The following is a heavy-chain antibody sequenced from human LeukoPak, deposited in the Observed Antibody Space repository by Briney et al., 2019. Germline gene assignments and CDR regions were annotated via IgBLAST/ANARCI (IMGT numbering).Heavy chain of an antibody. CDR2: ISGSGGST. V-gene: IGHV3-23*01. D-gene: IGHD1-26*01. Sequence: PGRSLRLSCAASGFTFSSYAMSWVRQAPGKGLEWVSAISGSGGSTYYADSVKGRFTISRDNSKNTLYLQMNSLRAEDTAVYYCAKDQGGIVGATTAFDIWGQGTMVTVSS. J-gene: IGHJ3*02. CDR3: AKDQGGIVGATTAFDI. CDR1: GFTFSSYA.